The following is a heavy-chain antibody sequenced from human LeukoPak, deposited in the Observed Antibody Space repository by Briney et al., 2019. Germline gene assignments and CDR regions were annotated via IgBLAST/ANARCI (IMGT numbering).Heavy chain of an antibody. D-gene: IGHD2-15*01. V-gene: IGHV4-30-2*01. Sequence: NPSETLSLTCTVSGGSISSGGYYWSWIRQPPGKGLEWIGYIYHSGSTYYNPSLKSRVTISVDRSKNQFSLKLSSVTAADTAVYYCARGSGANWFDPWGQGTLVTVSS. CDR3: ARGSGANWFDP. CDR1: GGSISSGGYY. J-gene: IGHJ5*02. CDR2: IYHSGST.